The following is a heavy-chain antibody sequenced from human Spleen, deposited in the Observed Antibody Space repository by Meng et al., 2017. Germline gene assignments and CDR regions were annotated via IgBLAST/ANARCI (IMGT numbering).Heavy chain of an antibody. Sequence: GESLKISCAASGFTFSSYAMSWVRQAPGKGLEWVSAISGSGGSTYYADSVKGRFTISRDNSKNTLYLQMNSLRAEDTAVYYCAKGALWEPGDYWGQGTLVTVSS. CDR1: GFTFSSYA. CDR3: AKGALWEPGDY. J-gene: IGHJ4*02. V-gene: IGHV3-23*01. D-gene: IGHD1-26*01. CDR2: ISGSGGST.